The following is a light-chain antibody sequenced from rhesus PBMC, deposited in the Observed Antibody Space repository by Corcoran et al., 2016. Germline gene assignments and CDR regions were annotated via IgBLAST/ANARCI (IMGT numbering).Light chain of an antibody. Sequence: DIQMTQSPSSLSASVGDRVTVTCRASQGINKELSWYQQKPGKAPTLLFYAAFNLQTGVSSRFTGSGSWTDFTLTISSLQPEDVGSYFCQQAYNTPYSFGQGTKVEIK. CDR3: QQAYNTPYS. V-gene: IGKV1-94*01. J-gene: IGKJ2*01. CDR2: AAF. CDR1: QGINKE.